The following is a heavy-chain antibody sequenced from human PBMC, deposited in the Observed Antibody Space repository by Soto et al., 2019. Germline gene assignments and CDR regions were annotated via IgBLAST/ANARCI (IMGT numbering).Heavy chain of an antibody. Sequence: EVQLVESGGGLVKPGGSLRLSCAASGFSFSSDSMGWVRQAPGKGLEWVSSISSSGSFMNYADSVKGRFTISRDNAKNSLYLQMSSLKDEDTAVYYCARYPTTGTTLDWFDSWGQGTLVTVSS. CDR1: GFSFSSDS. D-gene: IGHD1-7*01. J-gene: IGHJ5*01. CDR2: ISSSGSFM. V-gene: IGHV3-21*01. CDR3: ARYPTTGTTLDWFDS.